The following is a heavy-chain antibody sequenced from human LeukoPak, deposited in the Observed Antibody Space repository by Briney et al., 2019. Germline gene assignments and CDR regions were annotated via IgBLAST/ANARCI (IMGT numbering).Heavy chain of an antibody. CDR3: ARESSFKVSDYYMDV. CDR1: GFTFDDYG. CDR2: INWNGGST. Sequence: GGSLRLSCAASGFTFDDYGMSWVRQAPGKGLEWVSGINWNGGSTGYADSVKGRFTISRDNAKNSLYLQMNSLRAEDTALYYCARESSFKVSDYYMDVWGKGTTVTVSS. D-gene: IGHD6-13*01. V-gene: IGHV3-20*04. J-gene: IGHJ6*03.